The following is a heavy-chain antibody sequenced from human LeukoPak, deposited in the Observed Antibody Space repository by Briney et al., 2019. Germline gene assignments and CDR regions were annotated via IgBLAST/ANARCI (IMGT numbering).Heavy chain of an antibody. Sequence: PSETPSLTCAVYGGSFSGYYWTWIRQPPGKGLEWIGEINHSGSTNYNPSLKSRVTISVDTSKNQFSLKLSSVTAADTAVYYCATTYCSSTSCYTFLDYWGQGTLVTVSS. J-gene: IGHJ4*02. CDR1: GGSFSGYY. CDR2: INHSGST. CDR3: ATTYCSSTSCYTFLDY. V-gene: IGHV4-34*01. D-gene: IGHD2-2*02.